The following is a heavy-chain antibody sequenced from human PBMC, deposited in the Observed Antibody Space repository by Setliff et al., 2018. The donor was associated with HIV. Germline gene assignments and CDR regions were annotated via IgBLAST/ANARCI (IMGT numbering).Heavy chain of an antibody. CDR1: GYYFPNSW. CDR2: IYPGDSDT. J-gene: IGHJ6*03. Sequence: GESLKISCKGFGYYFPNSWIVWVRQVPGKGLEWMGVIYPGDSDTMYSPVFEGQVTISVDTSINTAYLQWNSLKASDSGIYYCARLVVIGRDYYYHYYMDVWGKGTTVTVSS. CDR3: ARLVVIGRDYYYHYYMDV. D-gene: IGHD2-15*01. V-gene: IGHV5-51*01.